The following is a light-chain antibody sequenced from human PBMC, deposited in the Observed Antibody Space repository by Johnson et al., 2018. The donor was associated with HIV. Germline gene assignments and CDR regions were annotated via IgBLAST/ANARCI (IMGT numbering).Light chain of an antibody. V-gene: IGLV1-51*02. J-gene: IGLJ1*01. CDR3: AYLDRSLTVCTF. CDR1: SSNIGTNF. CDR2: ENN. Sequence: QSVLTQPPSVSAAPGQKVTISCSGSSSNIGTNFVSWYQQFPGAAPKLLIYENNKRPSGIPDRFSGSKSGTSATLDITGLQTGDEADYYCAYLDRSLTVCTFFGPWTRVTVL.